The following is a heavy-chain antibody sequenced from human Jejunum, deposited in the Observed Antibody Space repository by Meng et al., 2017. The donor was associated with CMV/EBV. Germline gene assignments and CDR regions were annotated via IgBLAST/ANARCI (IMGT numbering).Heavy chain of an antibody. CDR2: INHRGSA. D-gene: IGHD3-16*01. Sequence: CGVFGGSFSSYYWSWLRQPPGKGLEWIGEINHRGSANYNPSLKSRLTLLVDTSKQQFSLQLSSVTAADTAVYYCARGITAYGSFNKWGQGTLVTVSS. CDR3: ARGITAYGSFNK. V-gene: IGHV4-34*01. CDR1: GGSFSSYY. J-gene: IGHJ4*02.